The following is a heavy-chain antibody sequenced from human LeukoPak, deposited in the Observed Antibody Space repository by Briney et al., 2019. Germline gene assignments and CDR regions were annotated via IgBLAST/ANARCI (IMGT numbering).Heavy chain of an antibody. CDR2: ISGSGGST. D-gene: IGHD6-13*01. CDR3: AKVRWYSPKAWFDP. CDR1: GFTFSSYA. V-gene: IGHV3-23*01. Sequence: GGSLRLSCAASGFTFSSYAMSWDRQAPGKGLEWVSAISGSGGSTYYADSVKGRITISRDNSKNTLYLQMNSLRAEDTAVYYCAKVRWYSPKAWFDPWGQGTLVTVSS. J-gene: IGHJ5*02.